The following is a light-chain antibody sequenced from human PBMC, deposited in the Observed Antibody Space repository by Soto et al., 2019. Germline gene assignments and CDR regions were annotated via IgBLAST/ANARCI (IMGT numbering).Light chain of an antibody. CDR2: GAS. Sequence: DIQMTQSPSSLSASVGDRVTVACRASQTIHRYLNWYQQKPGKAPKLLIYGASSLQSGVPSRFSGSGSGTDFALTISTQLPEDFATYYCQQSYIAPWTFGQGAKVEIK. J-gene: IGKJ1*01. CDR1: QTIHRY. V-gene: IGKV1-39*01. CDR3: QQSYIAPWT.